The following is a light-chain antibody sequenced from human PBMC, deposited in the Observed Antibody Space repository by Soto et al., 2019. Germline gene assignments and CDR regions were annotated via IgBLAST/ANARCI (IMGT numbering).Light chain of an antibody. V-gene: IGLV3-21*02. Sequence: SFELTQPPSVSVAPGQTATITCGGNNMGRKSGHGYQQKAGRAPVLVVHDASDRPSGIPERFSGSNSGSTATLTIRRVEAVDEADYHCQVWDTRSDNVLFGGGTKLTVL. CDR2: DAS. CDR3: QVWDTRSDNVL. J-gene: IGLJ2*01. CDR1: NMGRKS.